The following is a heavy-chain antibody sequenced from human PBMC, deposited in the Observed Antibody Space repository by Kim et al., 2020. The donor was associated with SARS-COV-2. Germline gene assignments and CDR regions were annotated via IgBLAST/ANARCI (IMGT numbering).Heavy chain of an antibody. CDR1: GGSISSGGYY. D-gene: IGHD2-15*01. J-gene: IGHJ5*02. Sequence: SETLSLTCTVSGGSISSGGYYWSWIRQHPGKGLEWIGYIYYSGSTYYNPSLKSRVTISVDTSKNQFSLKLSSVTAADTAVYYCARVRIFRDYNWFDPWGQGTLVTVSS. CDR3: ARVRIFRDYNWFDP. V-gene: IGHV4-31*03. CDR2: IYYSGST.